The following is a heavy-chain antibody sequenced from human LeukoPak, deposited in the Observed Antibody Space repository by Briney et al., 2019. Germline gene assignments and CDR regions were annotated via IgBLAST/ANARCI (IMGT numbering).Heavy chain of an antibody. CDR3: VRDAIVGFFDY. CDR1: GFTVSSNY. Sequence: GGSLRLPCAASGFTVSSNYMNWVRQAPGKGLEWVSVLYSGGSPYYADSVKGRFTISRDNSKNTLYLQMNSLRAEDTAMYYCVRDAIVGFFDYWGQGTLVTVSS. D-gene: IGHD2-15*01. J-gene: IGHJ4*02. V-gene: IGHV3-53*01. CDR2: LYSGGSP.